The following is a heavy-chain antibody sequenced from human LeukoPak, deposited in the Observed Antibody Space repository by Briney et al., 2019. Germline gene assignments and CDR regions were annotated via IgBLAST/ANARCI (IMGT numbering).Heavy chain of an antibody. Sequence: PGGSLRLSCAASGFTFSSYVMSWVRQAPGKGLEWVSAISGSGGSTYYADSVKGRFTISRDNSKNTLYLQMNSLRAEDTAVYYCAKLPKTTVATITVDYWGQGTLVTVSS. CDR2: ISGSGGST. CDR1: GFTFSSYV. J-gene: IGHJ4*02. CDR3: AKLPKTTVATITVDY. D-gene: IGHD5-12*01. V-gene: IGHV3-23*01.